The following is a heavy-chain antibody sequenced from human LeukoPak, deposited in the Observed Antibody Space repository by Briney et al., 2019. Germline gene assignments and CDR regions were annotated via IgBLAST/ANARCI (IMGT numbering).Heavy chain of an antibody. D-gene: IGHD3-10*01. CDR2: ISGSGGNT. J-gene: IGHJ4*02. CDR1: GFSFSSYG. CDR3: VKGHWYGSGSYWV. V-gene: IGHV3-23*01. Sequence: GGSLRLSCAASGFSFSSYGMHWLRQAPGKGLEWVSSISGSGGNTYYTDSVKGRFTISRDNSKNTLYLQMNSLRAEDTAVYYCVKGHWYGSGSYWVWGQGTLVTVSS.